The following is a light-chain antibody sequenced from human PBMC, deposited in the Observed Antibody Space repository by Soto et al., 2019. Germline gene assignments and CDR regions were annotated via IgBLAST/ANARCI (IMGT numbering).Light chain of an antibody. Sequence: EIVLTQSPGPLSLSPGERATLSCRASQSVSTNYLAWYQQKPGQSPRLLIYGATRRATGIPDRFSGSGSGTDFILTISRLEPEDFALYFCQQYGSSPYTFAQGPKMDIK. CDR1: QSVSTNY. CDR3: QQYGSSPYT. V-gene: IGKV3-20*01. CDR2: GAT. J-gene: IGKJ2*01.